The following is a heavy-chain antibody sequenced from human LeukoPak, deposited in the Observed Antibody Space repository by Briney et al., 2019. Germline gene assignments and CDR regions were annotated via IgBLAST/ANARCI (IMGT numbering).Heavy chain of an antibody. CDR1: GFTFSSYA. Sequence: GGSLRLSCAASGFTFSSYAMSWVRQAPGKGLEWVSAISGSGGTTYYADSVKGRFTISRDISKNTLYLQMNSLRAEDTAVYYCTKDLRTSNYYYFDYWGQGALVTVSS. D-gene: IGHD2-2*01. CDR3: TKDLRTSNYYYFDY. CDR2: ISGSGGTT. V-gene: IGHV3-23*01. J-gene: IGHJ4*02.